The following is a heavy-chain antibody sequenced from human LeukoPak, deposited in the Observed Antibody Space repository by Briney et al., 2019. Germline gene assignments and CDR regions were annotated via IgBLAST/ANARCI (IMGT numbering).Heavy chain of an antibody. J-gene: IGHJ4*02. V-gene: IGHV3-30*18. CDR3: AKEDWYYDILTGYYRKYYFDY. CDR2: ISYDGSNK. Sequence: GGSLRLSCAASGFTFSSYGMHWVRQAPGKGLEWVAVISYDGSNKYYADSVKGRFTISRDNSKNTLYLQMNSLRAEDTAVYYCAKEDWYYDILTGYYRKYYFDYWGQGTLVTVSS. D-gene: IGHD3-9*01. CDR1: GFTFSSYG.